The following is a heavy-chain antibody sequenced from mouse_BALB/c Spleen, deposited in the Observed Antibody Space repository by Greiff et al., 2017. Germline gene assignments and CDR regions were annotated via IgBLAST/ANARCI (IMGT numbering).Heavy chain of an antibody. CDR1: GFTFSDYY. V-gene: IGHV5-4*02. CDR3: ARAYYGKYERYFDV. D-gene: IGHD2-10*01. J-gene: IGHJ1*01. CDR2: ISDGGSYT. Sequence: EVQLVESGGGLVKPGGSLKLSCAASGFTFSDYYMYWVRQTPEKRLEWVATISDGGSYTYYPDSVKGRFTISRDNAKNNLYLQMSSLKSEDTAMYYCARAYYGKYERYFDVWGAGTTVTVSS.